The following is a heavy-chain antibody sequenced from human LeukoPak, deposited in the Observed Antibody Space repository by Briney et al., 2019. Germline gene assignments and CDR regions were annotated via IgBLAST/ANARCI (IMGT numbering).Heavy chain of an antibody. J-gene: IGHJ3*01. CDR3: ARDDYYDSSAYRENPFDV. CDR2: IIPILGTT. Sequence: ASVKVSCKASGDTFSSYAISWLRQAPGQGLEWMGGIIPILGTTNYAQKFRGRVTITADESTSTLYMGLRSLRSEDTAIYYCARDDYYDSSAYRENPFDVWGQGTMVTVSS. CDR1: GDTFSSYA. V-gene: IGHV1-69*13. D-gene: IGHD3-22*01.